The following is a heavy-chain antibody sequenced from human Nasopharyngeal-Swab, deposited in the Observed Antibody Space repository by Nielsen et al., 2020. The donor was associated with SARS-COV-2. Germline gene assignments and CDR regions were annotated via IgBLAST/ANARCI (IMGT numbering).Heavy chain of an antibody. CDR3: AKDLGRFGY. CDR2: ISGSGGST. D-gene: IGHD7-27*01. Sequence: GESLNIHCAASGFTFSSYAMSWVRQAPGKGLEWVSAISGSGGSTYYADSVKGRFTISRDNSKNTLYLQMNSLRAEDTAVYYCAKDLGRFGYWGQGTLVTVSS. V-gene: IGHV3-23*01. J-gene: IGHJ4*02. CDR1: GFTFSSYA.